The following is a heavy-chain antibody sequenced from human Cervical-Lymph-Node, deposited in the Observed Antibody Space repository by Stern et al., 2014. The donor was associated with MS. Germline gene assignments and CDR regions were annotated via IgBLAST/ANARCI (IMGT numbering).Heavy chain of an antibody. V-gene: IGHV1-18*04. J-gene: IGHJ4*02. Sequence: VQLVQSGAEVKKPGASVTVSCKASGYTFNTYGISWVRQAPGQGLEWMGWITAYNGNRNYAQKAQGRVTMTTDTSTSTAYMELRSLRSDDTAVYFCARDERDYFDTSGYPEYYFDYWGQGTLVTVSS. D-gene: IGHD3-22*01. CDR2: ITAYNGNR. CDR1: GYTFNTYG. CDR3: ARDERDYFDTSGYPEYYFDY.